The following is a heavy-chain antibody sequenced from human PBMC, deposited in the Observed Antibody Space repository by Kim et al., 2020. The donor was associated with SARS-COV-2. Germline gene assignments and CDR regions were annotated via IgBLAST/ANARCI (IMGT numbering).Heavy chain of an antibody. J-gene: IGHJ5*02. D-gene: IGHD2-2*01. Sequence: YYNPSLKSRVTISVDTSKNQFSLKLSSVTAADTAVYYCARYSSNWDWFGPWGQGTLVTVSS. CDR3: ARYSSNWDWFGP. V-gene: IGHV4-39*01.